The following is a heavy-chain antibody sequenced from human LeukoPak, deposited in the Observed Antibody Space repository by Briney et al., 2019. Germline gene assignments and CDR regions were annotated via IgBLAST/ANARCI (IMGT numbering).Heavy chain of an antibody. Sequence: GGSLRLSCTTSGFTFGDYAMSWFRQAPGKGLEWVGLIRSKNYGGAIEYAASVKGRFTISRDDSKSIAYLQMNSLKIEDTAVYYRGRDQLGGDPNNYYYYYMDVWGKGTTVTVSS. CDR2: IRSKNYGGAI. V-gene: IGHV3-49*03. J-gene: IGHJ6*03. CDR1: GFTFGDYA. CDR3: GRDQLGGDPNNYYYYYMDV. D-gene: IGHD4-17*01.